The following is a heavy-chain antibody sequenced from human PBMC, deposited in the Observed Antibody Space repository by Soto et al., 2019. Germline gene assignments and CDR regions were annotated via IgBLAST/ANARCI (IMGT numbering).Heavy chain of an antibody. Sequence: GGSLRLSCAASGFTFSSYAMSWVRQSPGKGLEWVSAISGSGGSTYYADSVKGRFTISRDNSKNTLYLQMNSLRAEDTAVYYCAKVIGRKSSGWSPYSDFDYWGQGTLVTVSS. J-gene: IGHJ4*02. V-gene: IGHV3-23*01. CDR1: GFTFSSYA. CDR3: AKVIGRKSSGWSPYSDFDY. D-gene: IGHD6-19*01. CDR2: ISGSGGST.